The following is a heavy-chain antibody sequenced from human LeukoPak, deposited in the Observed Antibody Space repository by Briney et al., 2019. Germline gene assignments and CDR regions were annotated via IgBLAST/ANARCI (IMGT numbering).Heavy chain of an antibody. CDR3: ARVNYYDGSGSFDC. D-gene: IGHD3-22*01. V-gene: IGHV4-30-4*01. J-gene: IGHJ4*02. Sequence: SETLSLTCTVSGGSISSGDYYWSWIRQPPGKGLEWIGYIYYSGSTCYNPSLKSRVSISVDTSKNQFSLKLSSVTAADTAVYYCARVNYYDGSGSFDCWGQGTLVTVSS. CDR1: GGSISSGDYY. CDR2: IYYSGST.